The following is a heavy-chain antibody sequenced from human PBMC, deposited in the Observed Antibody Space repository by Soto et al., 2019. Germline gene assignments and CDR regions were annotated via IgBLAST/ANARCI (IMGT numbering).Heavy chain of an antibody. CDR2: IIPIFGTA. Sequence: VQLLESGGGLVQPGGSLRLSCAASGFTFSSYAISWVRQAPGQGLEWMGGIIPIFGTANYAQKFQGRVTITADKSTSTAYMELSSLRSEDTAVYYCARVYSSSWYYYYYGMGVWGQGTTVTVSS. V-gene: IGHV1-69*06. D-gene: IGHD6-13*01. CDR3: ARVYSSSWYYYYYGMGV. J-gene: IGHJ6*02. CDR1: GFTFSSYA.